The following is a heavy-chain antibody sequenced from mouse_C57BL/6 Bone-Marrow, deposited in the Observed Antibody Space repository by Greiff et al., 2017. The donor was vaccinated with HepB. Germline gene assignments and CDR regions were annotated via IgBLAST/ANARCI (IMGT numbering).Heavy chain of an antibody. CDR1: GYTFTSYG. CDR3: ARSGIYYYGSSPFAY. D-gene: IGHD1-1*01. J-gene: IGHJ3*01. V-gene: IGHV1-81*01. CDR2: IYPRSGNT. Sequence: VQLQQSGAELARPGASVKLSCKASGYTFTSYGISWVKQRTGQGLEWIGEIYPRSGNTYYNEKFKGKATLTADKSSSTAYMELRSLTSEDSAVYFCARSGIYYYGSSPFAYWGQGTLVTVSA.